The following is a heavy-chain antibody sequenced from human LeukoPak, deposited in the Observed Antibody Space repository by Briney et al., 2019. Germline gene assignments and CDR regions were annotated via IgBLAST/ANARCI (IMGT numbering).Heavy chain of an antibody. CDR2: LYHTDSA. J-gene: IGHJ6*03. CDR3: ARQHDSYYYYYIDV. Sequence: PSETLSLTCAVSGSSISNGHYWVWIRQPPERGLEWIGSLYHTDSAYYNTSLRSRVSMSVDTSKNQFSLTLNFVTAADPAVYYCARQHDSYYYYYIDVWGSGTRVTVSS. V-gene: IGHV4-38-2*01. CDR1: GSSISNGHY.